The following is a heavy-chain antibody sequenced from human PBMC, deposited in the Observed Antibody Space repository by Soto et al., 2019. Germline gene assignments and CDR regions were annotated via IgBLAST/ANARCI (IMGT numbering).Heavy chain of an antibody. CDR1: GYTFTNYY. V-gene: IGHV1-46*01. D-gene: IGHD6-13*01. Sequence: QVQLVQSGAEVKNPGASVKVSCKASGYTFTNYYIHWVRQAPGQGLEWMAIINPSGGSTNYAQKFQGRVTLARDTFTSTVYMELSSLRSEDTAIYYCVRGLAAGDYWGQGTLVTVSS. CDR3: VRGLAAGDY. CDR2: INPSGGST. J-gene: IGHJ4*02.